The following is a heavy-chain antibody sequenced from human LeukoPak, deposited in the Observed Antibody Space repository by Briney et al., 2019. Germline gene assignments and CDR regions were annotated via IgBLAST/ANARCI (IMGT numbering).Heavy chain of an antibody. CDR2: IDPSDSYT. V-gene: IGHV5-10-1*01. CDR3: AGRVGATGWFDP. D-gene: IGHD1-26*01. J-gene: IGHJ5*02. Sequence: GESLKISCKGSGYSFTSYWIGWVRQMPGKGLEWMGRIDPSDSYTNYSPSFQGHVTISADKSISTAYLQWSSLKASDTAMYYCAGRVGATGWFDPWGQGTLVTVSS. CDR1: GYSFTSYW.